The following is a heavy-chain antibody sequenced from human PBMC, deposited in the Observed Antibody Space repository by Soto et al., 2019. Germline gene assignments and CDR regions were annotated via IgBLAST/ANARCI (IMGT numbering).Heavy chain of an antibody. D-gene: IGHD2-15*01. CDR1: GGSISSYY. CDR3: VRESTGGYYYYMDV. Sequence: SETLSLTCTVSGGSISSYYWSWIRQPPGKGLEWIGYIYYSGSTNYNPSLKSRVTISVDTSKNQFSLKLSSVTAADTAVYYCVRESTGGYYYYMDVWGKGTTVTVSS. CDR2: IYYSGST. V-gene: IGHV4-59*01. J-gene: IGHJ6*03.